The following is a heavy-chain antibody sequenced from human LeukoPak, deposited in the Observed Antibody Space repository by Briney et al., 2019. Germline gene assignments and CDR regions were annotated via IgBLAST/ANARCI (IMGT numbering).Heavy chain of an antibody. CDR1: GYTFTSYG. J-gene: IGHJ4*02. CDR3: ARGGSSSSSYYFDY. V-gene: IGHV1-18*01. Sequence: ASVKVSCKASGYTFTSYGISWVRQAPGQGLEWTGWISAYNGNTNYAQKFQGRVTITRNTSISTAYMELSSLRSEDTAVYYCARGGSSSSSYYFDYWGQGTLVTVSS. CDR2: ISAYNGNT. D-gene: IGHD6-6*01.